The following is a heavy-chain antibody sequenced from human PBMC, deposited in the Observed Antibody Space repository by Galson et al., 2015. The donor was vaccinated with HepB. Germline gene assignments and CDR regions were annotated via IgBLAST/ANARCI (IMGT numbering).Heavy chain of an antibody. V-gene: IGHV6-1*01. J-gene: IGHJ4*02. CDR2: TYYRSKWYN. Sequence: CAISGDSVSSNSAAWNWIRQSPSRGLEWLGRTYYRSKWYNDYAVSVKSRITINPDTSKNQFSLQLNSVTPDDTAVYYCARVAKYNYGPDTYFDHWGQGILVTVSS. D-gene: IGHD5-18*01. CDR1: GDSVSSNSAA. CDR3: ARVAKYNYGPDTYFDH.